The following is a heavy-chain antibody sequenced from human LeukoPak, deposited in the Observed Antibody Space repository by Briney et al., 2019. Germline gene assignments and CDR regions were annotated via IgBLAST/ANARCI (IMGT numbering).Heavy chain of an antibody. CDR1: GFTFSSYW. V-gene: IGHV3-7*03. J-gene: IGHJ4*02. D-gene: IGHD6-13*01. Sequence: GGSLRLSCAASGFTFSSYWMSWVRQAPGKGLEWVANIKQDGSEKYYVDSVKGRFTISRDNAKNSLYLQMNSLRAEDTAVYYCAKTMYSSSWYGLIFDYWGQGTLVTVSS. CDR2: IKQDGSEK. CDR3: AKTMYSSSWYGLIFDY.